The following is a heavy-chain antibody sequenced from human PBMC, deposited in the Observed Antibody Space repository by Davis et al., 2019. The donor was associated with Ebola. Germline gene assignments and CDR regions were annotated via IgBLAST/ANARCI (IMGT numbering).Heavy chain of an antibody. CDR2: IKQDGSEK. D-gene: IGHD1-1*01. V-gene: IGHV3-7*01. CDR3: ARGTSLPGTDY. J-gene: IGHJ4*02. CDR1: GFTFRNYW. Sequence: GESLKISCAASGFTFRNYWMNWLRQVPGKGLEWVATIKQDGSEKYYVESVKGRFTVSRDNAKNPMSLQMNTLRAEDTAIYYCARGTSLPGTDYWGQGIQVTVSS.